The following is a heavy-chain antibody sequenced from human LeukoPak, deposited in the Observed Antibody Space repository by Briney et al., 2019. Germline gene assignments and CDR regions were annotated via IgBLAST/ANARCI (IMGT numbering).Heavy chain of an antibody. Sequence: GESLRLPCAASGFTFSSYEMNWVRQAPGKGLEWVSYISSSGSTIYYADSVKGRFTISRDNAKNSLYLQMNSLRAEDTAVYYCARLAYGSGPYGMDVWGKGTTVTVSS. CDR1: GFTFSSYE. V-gene: IGHV3-48*03. J-gene: IGHJ6*04. CDR2: ISSSGSTI. CDR3: ARLAYGSGPYGMDV. D-gene: IGHD3-10*01.